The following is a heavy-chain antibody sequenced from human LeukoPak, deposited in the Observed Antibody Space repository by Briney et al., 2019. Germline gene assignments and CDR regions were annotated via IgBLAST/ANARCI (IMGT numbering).Heavy chain of an antibody. J-gene: IGHJ5*02. V-gene: IGHV4-4*07. D-gene: IGHD5-12*01. CDR2: IYTSGST. CDR1: GGSISSYY. CDR3: ARGTVVKTVATIINWFDP. Sequence: PSETLSLTCTVSGGSISSYYWSWIRQPAGKGLEWVGRIYTSGSTNYNPSLKSRVTMSVDTSKNQFSLKLSSVTAADTAVYYCARGTVVKTVATIINWFDPWGQGTLVTVSS.